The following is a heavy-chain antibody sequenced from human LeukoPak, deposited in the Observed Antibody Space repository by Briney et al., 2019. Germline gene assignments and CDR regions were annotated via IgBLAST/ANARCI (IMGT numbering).Heavy chain of an antibody. J-gene: IGHJ6*02. Sequence: PGGSLRLSCAASGFTFSSYGMHWVRQAPGKGLEWVAVKSYDGSNKYYADSVKGRFTISRDNSKNTLYLQMNSLRAEDTAVYYCAKDRDSIGYCSSTSRYYYGMDVWGQGTTVTVSS. CDR1: GFTFSSYG. D-gene: IGHD2-2*01. CDR2: KSYDGSNK. CDR3: AKDRDSIGYCSSTSRYYYGMDV. V-gene: IGHV3-30*18.